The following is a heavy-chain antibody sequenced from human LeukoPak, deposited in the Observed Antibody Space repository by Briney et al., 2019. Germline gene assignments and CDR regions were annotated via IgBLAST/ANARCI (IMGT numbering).Heavy chain of an antibody. CDR2: INSDGSST. J-gene: IGHJ4*02. Sequence: GGSLRLSCAASGFTFSSYWMHWVRQAPGRGLVWVSRINSDGSSTSYADSVKGRFTISRDNAKNTLYLQINSLRAEDTAVYYCARVELQWFEKFPNQYYFDYWGQGTLVTVSS. CDR1: GFTFSSYW. CDR3: ARVELQWFEKFPNQYYFDY. D-gene: IGHD3-10*01. V-gene: IGHV3-74*01.